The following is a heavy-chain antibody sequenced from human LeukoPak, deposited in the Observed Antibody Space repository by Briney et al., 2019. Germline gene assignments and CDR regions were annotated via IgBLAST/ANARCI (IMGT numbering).Heavy chain of an antibody. CDR3: AKWGDYDVFAGYYVFDY. Sequence: GGSLRLSCPASGFTFSNYPMSGVRQPPGKELEGVSAITYSSGSTYYADSVKGRFTISRDNSNNSLNLQMSNLRAENTAEYYGAKWGDYDVFAGYYVFDYWGQGTLVTVSS. J-gene: IGHJ4*02. CDR2: ITYSSGST. CDR1: GFTFSNYP. D-gene: IGHD3-9*01. V-gene: IGHV3-23*01.